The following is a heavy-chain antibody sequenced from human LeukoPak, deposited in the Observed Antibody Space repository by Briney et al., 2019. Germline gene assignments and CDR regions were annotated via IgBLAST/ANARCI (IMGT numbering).Heavy chain of an antibody. V-gene: IGHV4-30-2*01. CDR2: IYHSGST. D-gene: IGHD6-19*01. Sequence: SETLSLTCTVSGGSISSGGYYWSWIRQPPGKGLEWIGYIYHSGSTYYNPSLKSRVTISVDRSKNQFSLKLSSVTAADTAVYYCAGEKLGGPYDSGWYKDYWGQGTLVTVSS. CDR1: GGSISSGGYY. CDR3: AGEKLGGPYDSGWYKDY. J-gene: IGHJ4*02.